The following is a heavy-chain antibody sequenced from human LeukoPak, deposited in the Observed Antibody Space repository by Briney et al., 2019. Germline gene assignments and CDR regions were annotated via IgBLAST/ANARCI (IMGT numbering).Heavy chain of an antibody. CDR2: ISAYNCIT. CDR1: GYTFTTYY. Sequence: ASVKVSCKASGYTFTTYYMLGVLRAPGQGLECMGRISAYNCITNYAQKLQLRDNITTNPSKNPPYLDLRSLRSDDTAVYYCARDIVVVVAVTSFDYWGQGTLVTVSS. V-gene: IGHV1-18*01. J-gene: IGHJ4*02. D-gene: IGHD2-15*01. CDR3: ARDIVVVVAVTSFDY.